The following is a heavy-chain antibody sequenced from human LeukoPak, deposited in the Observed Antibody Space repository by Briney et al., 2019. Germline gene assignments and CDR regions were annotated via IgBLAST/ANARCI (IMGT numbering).Heavy chain of an antibody. CDR3: AREEGESAYCGGDCYNYYYYGMDV. CDR1: GFTFSSYA. CDR2: ISYDGSNK. Sequence: GRSLRLSCAASGFTFSSYAMHWVRQAPGKGLEWVAVISYDGSNKYYADSVKGRFTISRDNSKNTLYLQMTSLRAEDTAVYYCAREEGESAYCGGDCYNYYYYGMDVWGQGTTVTVSS. D-gene: IGHD2-21*02. V-gene: IGHV3-30-3*01. J-gene: IGHJ6*02.